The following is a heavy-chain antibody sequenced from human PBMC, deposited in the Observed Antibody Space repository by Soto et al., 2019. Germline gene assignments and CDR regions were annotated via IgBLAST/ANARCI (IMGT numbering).Heavy chain of an antibody. CDR1: GFTFDDYA. V-gene: IGHV3-9*01. CDR3: AKDIYFGGKDYYYGMDV. Sequence: GGSLRLSCAASGFTFDDYAMHWVRQAPGKGLEWVSGISWNSGSIGYADSVKGRFTISRDNAKNSLYLQMNSLRAEDTALYYCAKDIYFGGKDYYYGMDVWGQGTTVTVSS. D-gene: IGHD2-15*01. J-gene: IGHJ6*02. CDR2: ISWNSGSI.